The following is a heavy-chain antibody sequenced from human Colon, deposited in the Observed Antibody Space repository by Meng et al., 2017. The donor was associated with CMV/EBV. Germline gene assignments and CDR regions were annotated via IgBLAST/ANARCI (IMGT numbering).Heavy chain of an antibody. Sequence: GESLKISCAASGFTFSSYSMNWVRQAPGKGLEWVAYLSGSRTIIDYADSVKGRFTISRDNAKSSLYLQMNSLGVEDTAVYYCAREGYYSGTTGYYYDSWGQGTLVTVSS. CDR1: GFTFSSYS. V-gene: IGHV3-48*04. D-gene: IGHD3-22*01. CDR2: LSGSRTII. CDR3: AREGYYSGTTGYYYDS. J-gene: IGHJ5*01.